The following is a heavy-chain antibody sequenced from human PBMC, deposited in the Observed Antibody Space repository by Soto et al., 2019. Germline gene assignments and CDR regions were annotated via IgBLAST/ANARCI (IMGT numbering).Heavy chain of an antibody. D-gene: IGHD3-22*01. CDR2: IIPIFGTA. Sequence: SVKVSCKASGGTFSSYAISWVRQAPGQGLEWMGGIIPIFGTANCAQKFQGRVTITADESTSTAYMELSSLRSEDTAVYYCARSYPPTYYYDSSGYPNFDYWGQGTLVTVSS. CDR1: GGTFSSYA. CDR3: ARSYPPTYYYDSSGYPNFDY. V-gene: IGHV1-69*13. J-gene: IGHJ4*02.